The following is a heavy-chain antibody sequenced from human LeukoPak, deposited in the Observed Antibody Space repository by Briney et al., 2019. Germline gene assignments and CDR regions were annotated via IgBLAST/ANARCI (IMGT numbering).Heavy chain of an antibody. CDR3: ARDSESLDY. V-gene: IGHV1-18*01. CDR1: GYTFTSYT. J-gene: IGHJ4*02. Sequence: ASVKVSCKASGYTFTSYTMNWVRQAPGQGLEWMGWISAYNGNTNYAQKLQGRVTMTTDASTSTAYMELRSLRSDDTAVYYCARDSESLDYWGQGTLVTVSS. CDR2: ISAYNGNT.